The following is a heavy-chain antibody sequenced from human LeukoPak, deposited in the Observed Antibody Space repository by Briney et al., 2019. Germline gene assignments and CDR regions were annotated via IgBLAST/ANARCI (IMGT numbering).Heavy chain of an antibody. Sequence: ASVKVSCKASGGTFSSYAISWVRQAPGQGLEWMGGIIPIFGTANYAQKFQGRVTITADESTSTAYMELSSLRSEDTAVYYCARDNIVVVPAAILGRWNIRFDPWGQGTLVTVSS. CDR2: IIPIFGTA. CDR3: ARDNIVVVPAAILGRWNIRFDP. CDR1: GGTFSSYA. J-gene: IGHJ5*02. D-gene: IGHD2-2*02. V-gene: IGHV1-69*13.